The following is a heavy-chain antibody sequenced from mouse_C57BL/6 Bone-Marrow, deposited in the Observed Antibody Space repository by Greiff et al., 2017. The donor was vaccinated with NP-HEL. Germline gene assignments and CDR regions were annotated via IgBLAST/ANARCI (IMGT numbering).Heavy chain of an antibody. CDR1: GYSITSGYY. V-gene: IGHV3-6*01. D-gene: IGHD1-1*01. CDR2: ISYDGSN. CDR3: ARGGGGTTVEFAY. J-gene: IGHJ3*01. Sequence: EVKLLESGPGLVKPSQSLSLTCSVTGYSITSGYYWNWIRQFPGNKLEWMGYISYDGSNNYNPSLKNRISITRDTSKNQFFLKLNSVTTEDTATYYCARGGGGTTVEFAYWGQGTLVTVSA.